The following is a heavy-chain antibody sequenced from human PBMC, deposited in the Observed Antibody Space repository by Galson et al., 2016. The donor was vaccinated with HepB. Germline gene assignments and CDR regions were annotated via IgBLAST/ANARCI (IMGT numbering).Heavy chain of an antibody. CDR2: FNPNSGDT. J-gene: IGHJ6*02. D-gene: IGHD2-21*02. V-gene: IGHV1-2*04. CDR3: ARATATSASIYFGMDV. CDR1: GYTFTAHY. Sequence: SVKVSCKASGYTFTAHYIHWVRQAPGQGLEWMGWFNPNSGDTKYSQKFQGLVTMTRDTSIRTAFMELSRLRSDDTAVYYCARATATSASIYFGMDVWGQGTTVIVSS.